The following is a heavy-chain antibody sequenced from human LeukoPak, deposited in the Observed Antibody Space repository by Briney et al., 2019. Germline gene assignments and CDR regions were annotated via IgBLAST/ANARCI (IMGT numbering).Heavy chain of an antibody. J-gene: IGHJ4*02. CDR1: GYSISSGYY. D-gene: IGHD3-10*01. CDR2: IYHSGST. CDR3: ARTLLGIDYGSGSYDFDY. V-gene: IGHV4-38-2*02. Sequence: PSETLSLTCTVSGYSISSGYYWGWIRQPPGKGLEWIGSIYHSGSTYYNPSLKSRVTISVDTSQNQFSLKLSSVTAADTAVYYCARTLLGIDYGSGSYDFDYWGQGTLVTVSS.